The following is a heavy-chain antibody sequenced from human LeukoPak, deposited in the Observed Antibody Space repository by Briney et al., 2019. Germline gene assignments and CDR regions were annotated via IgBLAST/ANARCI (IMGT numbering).Heavy chain of an antibody. Sequence: GESLKISCKGSGYSFISYWIGWVRQMPGKGLEWMGIIYPGDSDSRYSPSFQGQVTISADKSISTAYLQWSSLKASDTAMYYCARREYSSSSFSIKYFDYWGQGTLVTVSS. CDR2: IYPGDSDS. CDR1: GYSFISYW. D-gene: IGHD6-6*01. CDR3: ARREYSSSSFSIKYFDY. V-gene: IGHV5-51*01. J-gene: IGHJ4*02.